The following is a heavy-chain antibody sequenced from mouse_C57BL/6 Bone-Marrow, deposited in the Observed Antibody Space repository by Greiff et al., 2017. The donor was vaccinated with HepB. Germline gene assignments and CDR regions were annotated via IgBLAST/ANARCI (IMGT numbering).Heavy chain of an antibody. CDR1: GYTFTGYW. CDR2: ILPGSGST. V-gene: IGHV1-9*01. CDR3: ARRFYYYGSQYYYAMDY. Sequence: QVQLQQSGAELMKPGASVKLSCKATGYTFTGYWIEWVKQRPGHGLEWIGEILPGSGSTNYNEKFKGKATFTADTSSNTAYMQLSSLTTEDSAIYYCARRFYYYGSQYYYAMDYWGQGTSVTVSS. D-gene: IGHD1-1*01. J-gene: IGHJ4*01.